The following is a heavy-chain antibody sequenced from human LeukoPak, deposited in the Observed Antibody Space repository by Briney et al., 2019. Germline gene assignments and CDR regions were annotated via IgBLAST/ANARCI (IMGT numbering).Heavy chain of an antibody. Sequence: GGSLRLSCAASGFTFSSYAMSWVRQAPGKGLEWVSAISGSGGSTYYADSVKGRFTISRDNAKNSLYLQMNSLRAEDTAVYYCAREGVSCSSTSCLYDFWSGYYSLYYGMDVWGQGTTVTVSS. CDR3: AREGVSCSSTSCLYDFWSGYYSLYYGMDV. V-gene: IGHV3-23*01. D-gene: IGHD3-3*01. CDR1: GFTFSSYA. CDR2: ISGSGGST. J-gene: IGHJ6*02.